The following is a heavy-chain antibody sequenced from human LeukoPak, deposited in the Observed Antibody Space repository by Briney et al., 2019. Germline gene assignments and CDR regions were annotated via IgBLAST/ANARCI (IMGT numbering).Heavy chain of an antibody. CDR1: GYSFTNYG. CDR3: ARGSLEWLPIDY. Sequence: RASVKVSCKASGYSFTNYGITWVRQAPGQGLEWMGGIIPIFGTANYAQKFQGRVTITADKSTSTAYMELSSLRSEDTAVYYCARGSLEWLPIDYWGQGTLVTVSS. J-gene: IGHJ4*02. V-gene: IGHV1-69*06. D-gene: IGHD3-3*01. CDR2: IIPIFGTA.